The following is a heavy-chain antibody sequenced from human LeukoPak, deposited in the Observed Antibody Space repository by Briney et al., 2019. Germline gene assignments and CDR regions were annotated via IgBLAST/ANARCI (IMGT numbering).Heavy chain of an antibody. Sequence: GGSLRLSCAASGFTFSSYSMNWVRQAPGKGLEWVSYISSSSTIYYADSVKGRFTISRDNAKNSLYLQMNSPRAEDTAVYYCASQYCSSRTCYTDAFDIWGQGTMVTVSS. J-gene: IGHJ3*02. CDR3: ASQYCSSRTCYTDAFDI. CDR1: GFTFSSYS. V-gene: IGHV3-48*04. CDR2: ISSSSTI. D-gene: IGHD2-2*02.